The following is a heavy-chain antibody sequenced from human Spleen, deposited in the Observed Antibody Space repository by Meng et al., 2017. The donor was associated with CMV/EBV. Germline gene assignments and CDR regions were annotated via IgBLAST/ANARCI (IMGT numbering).Heavy chain of an antibody. CDR3: AKDDNWNGNY. V-gene: IGHV3-21*01. CDR1: GFTFSSYS. D-gene: IGHD1-20*01. Sequence: GESLKISCAASGFTFSSYSMNWVRQAPGKGLEWVSSISSSSYIYYADSVKGRFTISRDNAKNSLYLQMNSLRAEDTAVYYCAKDDNWNGNYWGQGTLVTVSS. CDR2: ISSSSYI. J-gene: IGHJ4*02.